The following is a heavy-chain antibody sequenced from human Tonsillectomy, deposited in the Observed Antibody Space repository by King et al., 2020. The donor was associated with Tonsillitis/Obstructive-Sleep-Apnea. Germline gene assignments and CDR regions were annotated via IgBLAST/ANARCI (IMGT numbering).Heavy chain of an antibody. CDR1: GASMSSGGFY. D-gene: IGHD3-10*01. CDR3: ARAADEDYYGLGSYAFDI. CDR2: IYYSGGT. Sequence: QLQESGPGLVKPSQTLSLTCTVSGASMSSGGFYWRWIRQHPGKGLEWIGYIYYSGGTYYNPSLKSLVTISLDTSKKQFSLKLRSVTVADTAVYFCARAADEDYYGLGSYAFDIWGQGTMVTVSS. V-gene: IGHV4-31*01. J-gene: IGHJ3*02.